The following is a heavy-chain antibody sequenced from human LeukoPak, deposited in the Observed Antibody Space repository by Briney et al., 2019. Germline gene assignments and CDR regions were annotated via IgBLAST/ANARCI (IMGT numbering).Heavy chain of an antibody. CDR1: GFTFSSYW. CDR3: LFAPRGWFGNS. J-gene: IGHJ4*02. CDR2: INSDGSST. V-gene: IGHV3-74*01. Sequence: GGSLRLSCAASGFTFSSYWMHWVRQAPGKGLVWVSRINSDGSSTGYADSVKGRFTISRDNAKNTLCLQMNSLRAEDTAVYYCLFAPRGWFGNSWGQGTLVTVSS. D-gene: IGHD3-10*01.